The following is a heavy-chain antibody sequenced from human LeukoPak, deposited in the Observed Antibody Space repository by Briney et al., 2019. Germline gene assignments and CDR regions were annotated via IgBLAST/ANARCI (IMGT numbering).Heavy chain of an antibody. Sequence: PSETLSLTCAVSGYSISSGSYWGWIRQPPGKGLEWIGSIFHGGSTYYNPSPKSRVTISVDTSKNQFSLRLSSVTAADTAVYYCARHASPDIVIVPAATFDYWGQGTLVTVSS. J-gene: IGHJ4*02. V-gene: IGHV4-38-2*01. CDR2: IFHGGST. D-gene: IGHD2-2*01. CDR3: ARHASPDIVIVPAATFDY. CDR1: GYSISSGSY.